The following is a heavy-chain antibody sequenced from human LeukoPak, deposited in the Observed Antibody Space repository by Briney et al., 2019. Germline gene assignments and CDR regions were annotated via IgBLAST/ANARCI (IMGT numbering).Heavy chain of an antibody. D-gene: IGHD3-10*01. CDR3: ARGFSLRENPGSWFDP. CDR1: GGSISSGDYS. CDR2: IYHTGHT. J-gene: IGHJ5*02. Sequence: PSETLSLTCAVSGGSISSGDYSWNWIRQPPGKGLEWIGYIYHTGHTFYNPSLKSRVTMSVDRSNNQFSLRLTSVTAADTAVYYCARGFSLRENPGSWFDPWGQGTLVTVSP. V-gene: IGHV4-30-2*01.